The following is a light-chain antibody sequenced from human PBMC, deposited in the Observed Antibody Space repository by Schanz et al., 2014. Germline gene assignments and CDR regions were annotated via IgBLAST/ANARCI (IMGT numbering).Light chain of an antibody. Sequence: NFMLTQPHSVSESPGKAVTISCTRSSGSIASTYVQWYQQRPGSSPTTVIYEDNQRPSGVPDRFSGSIDSSSNSASLTISGLKTEDEADYYCQSSDSTIPWVFGGGTKLTVL. CDR1: SGSIASTY. J-gene: IGLJ3*02. CDR2: EDN. CDR3: QSSDSTIPWV. V-gene: IGLV6-57*01.